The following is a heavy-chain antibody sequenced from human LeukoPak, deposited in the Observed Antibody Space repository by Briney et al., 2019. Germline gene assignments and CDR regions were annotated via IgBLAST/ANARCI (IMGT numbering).Heavy chain of an antibody. Sequence: GGSLRLSCAASGFTFSSYTMHWVRQAPGKGLEWVAVISFDGNSEYHADSVKGRFTISRDNSKNTLCLQMDSLRAEDTAVYSCAREFAGSTWYMDYWGQGTLVAASS. V-gene: IGHV3-30-3*01. CDR1: GFTFSSYT. D-gene: IGHD6-13*01. J-gene: IGHJ4*02. CDR2: ISFDGNSE. CDR3: AREFAGSTWYMDY.